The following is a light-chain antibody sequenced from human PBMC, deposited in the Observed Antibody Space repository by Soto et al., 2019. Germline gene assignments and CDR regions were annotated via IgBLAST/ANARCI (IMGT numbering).Light chain of an antibody. V-gene: IGLV1-40*01. Sequence: QSVLTQPPSVSGAPGQRVSISCTGSSTNIGAGYGVHWYQQRPGTAPKLLIYSNNNRPSGVPDRFSGSRSGTSASLAITGLQPEDEADYYCQSYDGGLGVSKIFGGGTKLTVL. CDR1: STNIGAGYG. CDR3: QSYDGGLGVSKI. J-gene: IGLJ2*01. CDR2: SNN.